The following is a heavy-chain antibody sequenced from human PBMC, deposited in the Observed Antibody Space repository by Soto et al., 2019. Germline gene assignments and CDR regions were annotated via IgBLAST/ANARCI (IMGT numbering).Heavy chain of an antibody. V-gene: IGHV3-30*18. CDR1: GFAFSSYA. CDR3: AKDLSLLEAVAGFDY. CDR2: ISYDGSNK. J-gene: IGHJ4*02. Sequence: QVQLVESGGGVDQPGRSLRLSCAASGFAFSSYAMHWVRQAPGKGLEWVALISYDGSNKYYADSVKGRFTISRDNSKNTLYLQMNSLRPEDTAVYYCAKDLSLLEAVAGFDYWGQGTLVTVSS. D-gene: IGHD6-19*01.